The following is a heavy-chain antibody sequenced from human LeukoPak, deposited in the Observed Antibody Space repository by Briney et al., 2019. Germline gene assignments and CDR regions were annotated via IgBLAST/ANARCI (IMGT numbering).Heavy chain of an antibody. CDR1: GGTFSGYY. CDR2: INHSGST. CDR3: ARVVTTMIVVARAKYFDY. J-gene: IGHJ4*02. V-gene: IGHV4-34*01. Sequence: SETLSLTCAVYGGTFSGYYWSWNCQPPGQGLEWIGEINHSGSTNYNPSLKSRVTISVDTSKNQFSLKLSSVTAADTAVYYCARVVTTMIVVARAKYFDYWGQGTWSPSPQ. D-gene: IGHD3-22*01.